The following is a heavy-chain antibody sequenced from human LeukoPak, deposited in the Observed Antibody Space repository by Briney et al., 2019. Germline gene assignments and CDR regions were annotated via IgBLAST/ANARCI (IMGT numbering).Heavy chain of an antibody. J-gene: IGHJ5*02. CDR1: GYTFTSYG. CDR2: ISSYYGNT. CDR3: ARAAKRDYYGSGSLNWFDP. V-gene: IGHV1-18*01. D-gene: IGHD3-10*01. Sequence: ASVKVSCKASGYTFTSYGISWARQAPGQGLEWMGWISSYYGNTNYAQKLQGRVTMTTDTSTSTAYMELRSLRSDDTAVYYCARAAKRDYYGSGSLNWFDPWGQGTLVTVSS.